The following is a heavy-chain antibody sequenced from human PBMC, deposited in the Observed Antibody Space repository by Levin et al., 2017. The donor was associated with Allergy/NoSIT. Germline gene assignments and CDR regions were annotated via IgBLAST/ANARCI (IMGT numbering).Heavy chain of an antibody. CDR1: GGSISSSSYY. CDR2: IYYSGST. V-gene: IGHV4-39*01. D-gene: IGHD3-9*01. Sequence: GSLRLSCTVSGGSISSSSYYWGWIRQPPGKGLEWIGTIYYSGSTYYNPSLKSRVTISVDTSKNQFSLKLSSVTAADTAVYYCARWTDYDSCTGERYYFDYWGQGTLVTVSS. J-gene: IGHJ4*02. CDR3: ARWTDYDSCTGERYYFDY.